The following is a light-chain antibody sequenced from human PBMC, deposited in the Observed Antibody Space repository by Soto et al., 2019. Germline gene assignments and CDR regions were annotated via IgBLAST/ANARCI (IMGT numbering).Light chain of an antibody. CDR2: GAS. CDR1: QSVSSN. Sequence: EIVMTQSPATLSVYPGERSTLSCRASQSVSSNLAWYQQKPGQAPRPLIYGASTRATGIPARFSGSGSGTEFTLTISSLQSEDFAVYYCQQYNNWSTFGQGTRLEIK. V-gene: IGKV3-15*01. J-gene: IGKJ5*01. CDR3: QQYNNWST.